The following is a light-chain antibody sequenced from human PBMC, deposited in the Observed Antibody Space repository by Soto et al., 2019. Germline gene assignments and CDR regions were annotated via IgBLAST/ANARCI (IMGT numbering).Light chain of an antibody. CDR2: AAS. CDR1: QGIGSW. J-gene: IGKJ5*01. CDR3: QQTNTFPST. Sequence: DIQMTQSPSSVSASVGDRVTITCRASQGIGSWLAWYQHKPGKAPNLLIYAASNLQGGVPSRFSGSGSGTDFALTINSLQPEEFATYYGQQTNTFPSTFGQGTRLEI. V-gene: IGKV1D-12*01.